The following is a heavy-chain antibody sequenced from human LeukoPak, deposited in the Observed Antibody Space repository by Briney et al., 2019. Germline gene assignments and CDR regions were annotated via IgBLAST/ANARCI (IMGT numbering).Heavy chain of an antibody. D-gene: IGHD3-22*01. J-gene: IGHJ3*02. V-gene: IGHV5-51*01. Sequence: NTGESLKISCKGSGYSFTSYWIGWVRQIPGKGLEWMGIIYPGDCDTRYSPSFQGQVTISADKSISTAYLQWSSLKASDTAIYYCASQRQGAYYDSTGYPNDAFDIWGQGTMVTVSS. CDR3: ASQRQGAYYDSTGYPNDAFDI. CDR1: GYSFTSYW. CDR2: IYPGDCDT.